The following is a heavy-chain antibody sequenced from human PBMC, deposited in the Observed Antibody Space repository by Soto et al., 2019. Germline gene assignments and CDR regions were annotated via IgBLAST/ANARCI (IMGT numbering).Heavy chain of an antibody. CDR2: IKEDGSEN. D-gene: IGHD6-13*01. CDR3: VRYIRPGYYFDC. Sequence: GGSLRLSCADAGFTFTSHWMGWVRQAPGKGLEWVADIKEDGSENHCVDSVKGRFTISRDNAKNSLYLQMSSLRAEDTAVYYCVRYIRPGYYFDCWGQGTLVTVSS. V-gene: IGHV3-7*03. J-gene: IGHJ4*02. CDR1: GFTFTSHW.